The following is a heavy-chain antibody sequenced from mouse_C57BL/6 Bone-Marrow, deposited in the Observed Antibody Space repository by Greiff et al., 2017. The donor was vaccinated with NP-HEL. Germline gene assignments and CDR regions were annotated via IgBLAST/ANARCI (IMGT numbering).Heavy chain of an antibody. CDR3: ARGRVHFDY. J-gene: IGHJ2*01. CDR1: GYTFSSYG. CDR2: ISDGGSYT. Sequence: EVKLMEPGGGLVKPGGSLKLSCAASGYTFSSYGMSWVRQTPGKGLEWVATISDGGSYTYYKDKVKGRFTISRDKAKNNLYLQMSHLKSEDTAMYYCARGRVHFDYWGQGTTLTVSS. V-gene: IGHV5-4*03.